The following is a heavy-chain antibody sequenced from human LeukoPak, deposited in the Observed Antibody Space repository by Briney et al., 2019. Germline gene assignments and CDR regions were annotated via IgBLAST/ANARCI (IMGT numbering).Heavy chain of an antibody. J-gene: IGHJ4*02. D-gene: IGHD3-22*01. CDR1: GFTFSSYG. V-gene: IGHV3-30*03. Sequence: PGGSLRLSCAAPGFTFSSYGMHWVRQAPGKGLEWVAVISYDGSNKYYADSVKGRFTISRDNSKNTLYLQMNSLRAEDTAVYYCARGFLQSHFSGYYLGGQGTLVTVSS. CDR2: ISYDGSNK. CDR3: ARGFLQSHFSGYYL.